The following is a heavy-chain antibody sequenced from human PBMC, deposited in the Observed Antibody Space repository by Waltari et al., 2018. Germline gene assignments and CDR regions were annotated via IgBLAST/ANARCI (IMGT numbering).Heavy chain of an antibody. Sequence: QVQLQESGPGLVKPSETLSLPCSVSGGSISSYSWSWARQPAGKGLEWIGRIYTSGSTNYNPSLKSRVTMSVDTSKNQFSLKLSSVTAADTAVYYCARETGTTPFFDYWGQGTLVTVSS. CDR2: IYTSGST. V-gene: IGHV4-4*07. D-gene: IGHD1-7*01. J-gene: IGHJ4*02. CDR3: ARETGTTPFFDY. CDR1: GGSISSYS.